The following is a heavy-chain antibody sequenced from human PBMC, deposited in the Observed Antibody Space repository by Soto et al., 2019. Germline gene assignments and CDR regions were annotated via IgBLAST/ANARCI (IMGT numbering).Heavy chain of an antibody. CDR3: ARDPNYYDSSGPTFFDY. CDR1: GFTFSSYW. D-gene: IGHD3-22*01. CDR2: IKQDGSEK. J-gene: IGHJ4*02. V-gene: IGHV3-7*03. Sequence: GGSLRLSCAASGFTFSSYWMSWVRQAPGKGLEWVANIKQDGSEKYYVDSVKGRFTISRDNAKNSLYLQMNSLRAEDTAVYYCARDPNYYDSSGPTFFDYWGQGTLVTAPQ.